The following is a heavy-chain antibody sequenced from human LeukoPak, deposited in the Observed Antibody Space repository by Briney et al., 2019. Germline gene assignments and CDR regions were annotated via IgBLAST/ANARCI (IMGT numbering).Heavy chain of an antibody. CDR3: ARDEYGDEGLVY. V-gene: IGHV4-31*03. D-gene: IGHD4-17*01. Sequence: PSETLSLTCTVSGGSISSGGYYWSWIRQHPGKGLEWIGYIYYSGSTYYNPSLKSRVTISVDTSKNQFSLKLSSVTAAGTAVYYCARDEYGDEGLVYWGQGTLVTVSS. CDR1: GGSISSGGYY. J-gene: IGHJ4*02. CDR2: IYYSGST.